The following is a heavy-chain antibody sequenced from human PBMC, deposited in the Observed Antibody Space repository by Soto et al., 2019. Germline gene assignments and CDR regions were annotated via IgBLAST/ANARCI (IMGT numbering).Heavy chain of an antibody. CDR3: AREWESTNDY. D-gene: IGHD1-26*01. V-gene: IGHV1-3*01. J-gene: IGHJ4*02. CDR1: GYTFTSYA. CDR2: INPSSGNT. Sequence: ASVKVSCKASGYTFTSYAMHWVRQAPGQRLEWMGWINPSSGNTKYSQKFQGRVTMTRDTSTSTAYMELSSLRSEDTAVYYCAREWESTNDYWGQGTLVTVSS.